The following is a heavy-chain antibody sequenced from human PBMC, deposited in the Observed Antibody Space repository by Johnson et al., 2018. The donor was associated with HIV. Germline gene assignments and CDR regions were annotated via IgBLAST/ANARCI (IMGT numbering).Heavy chain of an antibody. CDR3: ATTRRYYYDSSGHPNLAFDI. J-gene: IGHJ3*02. CDR1: GFTVNSNY. D-gene: IGHD3-22*01. Sequence: VESGGGLVQPGGSLRLSCAASGFTVNSNYINWVRQAPGKGLECVSGIYSGGRTYYADSVKGRFTISRDNSKNTLYLQMNSLRAEDTALYYCATTRRYYYDSSGHPNLAFDIWGQGTMVTVSS. CDR2: IYSGGRT. V-gene: IGHV3-66*01.